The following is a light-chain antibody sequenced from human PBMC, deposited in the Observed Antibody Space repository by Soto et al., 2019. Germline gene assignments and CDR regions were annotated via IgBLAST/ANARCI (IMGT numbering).Light chain of an antibody. CDR1: SSNIGAGYD. V-gene: IGLV1-40*01. J-gene: IGLJ2*01. Sequence: QSVLTQPPSVSGAPGQRVTISCTGSSSNIGAGYDVHGYQQLPGTAPKLLIYGNSNRPSGVPDRFSGSKSGTSASLAITGLQAEDEADYYCQSYDSSLSGVVFGGGPKLTVL. CDR3: QSYDSSLSGVV. CDR2: GNS.